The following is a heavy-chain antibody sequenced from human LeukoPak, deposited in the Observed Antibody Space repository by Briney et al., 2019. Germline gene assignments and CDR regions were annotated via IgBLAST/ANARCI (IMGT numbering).Heavy chain of an antibody. V-gene: IGHV1-2*02. CDR2: INPNSGGT. J-gene: IGHJ3*02. Sequence: ASVKVSCKASGYTFTGYYMHWVRQAPGQGLEWMGWINPNSGGTNYAQKFQGRVTMTRDTSISTAYMELSRLRSDDTAVYYCARLNAVAGGNAFDIWGQGTMVTVSS. CDR3: ARLNAVAGGNAFDI. D-gene: IGHD2-15*01. CDR1: GYTFTGYY.